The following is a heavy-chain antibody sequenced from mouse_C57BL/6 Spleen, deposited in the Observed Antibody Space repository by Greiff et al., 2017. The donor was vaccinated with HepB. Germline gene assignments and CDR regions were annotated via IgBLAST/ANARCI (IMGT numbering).Heavy chain of an antibody. D-gene: IGHD2-4*01. CDR2: ISSGGSYT. J-gene: IGHJ2*01. V-gene: IGHV5-6*01. CDR1: GFTFSSYG. Sequence: VQLKQSGGDLVKPGGSLKLSCAASGFTFSSYGMSWVRQTPDKRLEWVATISSGGSYTYYPDSVKGRFTISRDNAKNTLYLQMTSLKSEDTAMYYCARHRDDYDPYLDYWGQGTTLTVSS. CDR3: ARHRDDYDPYLDY.